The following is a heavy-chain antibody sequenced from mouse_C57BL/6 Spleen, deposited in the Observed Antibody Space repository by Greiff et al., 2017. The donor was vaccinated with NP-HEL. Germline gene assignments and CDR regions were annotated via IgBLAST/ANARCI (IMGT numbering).Heavy chain of an antibody. CDR3: ARESIYYGKGY. Sequence: VQLQQSGPELVKPGASVKISCKASGYTFTDYYMNWVKQSHGKSLEWIGDINPNNGGTSYNQKFKGKATLTVDKSSSTAYMELRSLTSEDSAVYYCARESIYYGKGYWGQGTTLTVSS. V-gene: IGHV1-26*01. CDR1: GYTFTDYY. D-gene: IGHD2-1*01. CDR2: INPNNGGT. J-gene: IGHJ2*01.